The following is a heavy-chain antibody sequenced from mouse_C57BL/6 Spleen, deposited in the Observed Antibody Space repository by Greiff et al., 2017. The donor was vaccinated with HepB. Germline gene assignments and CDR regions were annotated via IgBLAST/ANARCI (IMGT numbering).Heavy chain of an antibody. CDR1: GFSFTSYG. V-gene: IGHV2-2*01. Sequence: VKLVESGPGLVQPSQCLSITCTVSGFSFTSYGVHWVRQSPGKGLEWLGVIWSGGSTDYNAAFISRLSIRKDNSKSQVFFKMNSLQSDDTAIYYCARKSDYDGEDFDYWGQGTTLTVSS. CDR3: ARKSDYDGEDFDY. D-gene: IGHD2-4*01. CDR2: IWSGGST. J-gene: IGHJ2*01.